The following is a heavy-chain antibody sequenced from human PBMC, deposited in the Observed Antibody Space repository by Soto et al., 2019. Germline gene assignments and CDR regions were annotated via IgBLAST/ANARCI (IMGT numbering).Heavy chain of an antibody. J-gene: IGHJ1*01. CDR3: ASGGHCSGGSCYSTNGYSQH. Sequence: QVQLVQSGAEVKKPGSSVKVSCKASGGTFSSYAISWVRQAPGQGLEWMRGIIPTFGTANYAQKFQGRVTITADESTSTAYMEVSSLRVEDTAVYYCASGGHCSGGSCYSTNGYSQHWGEGTLVTVSS. CDR1: GGTFSSYA. D-gene: IGHD2-15*01. CDR2: IIPTFGTA. V-gene: IGHV1-69*12.